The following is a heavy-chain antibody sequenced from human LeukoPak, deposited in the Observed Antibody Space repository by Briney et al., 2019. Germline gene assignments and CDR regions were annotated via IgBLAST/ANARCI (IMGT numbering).Heavy chain of an antibody. D-gene: IGHD3-10*01. Sequence: GGSLRLSCAASGFTFSSYAMSWVRQAPGKGLEWVPAISGSGGSTYYADSVKGRFTISRDNSKNTLYLQMNSLRAEDTAVYYCAKTAMVRGVPFYYWGQRTLVTVSS. V-gene: IGHV3-23*01. CDR3: AKTAMVRGVPFYY. CDR2: ISGSGGST. J-gene: IGHJ4*02. CDR1: GFTFSSYA.